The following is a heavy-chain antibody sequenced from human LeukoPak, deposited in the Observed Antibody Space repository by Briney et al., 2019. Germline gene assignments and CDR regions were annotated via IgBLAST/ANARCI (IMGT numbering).Heavy chain of an antibody. D-gene: IGHD1-26*01. CDR2: INTDGSSA. CDR3: ARATSWELPDY. Sequence: PGGSLRLSCAASGFTFSSYWMHWVRQAPGKGLVWVSRINTDGSSASYADSVKGRFTISRDNAKNTLYLQMNSLRAEDTAVYYCARATSWELPDYWGQGTLVTVSS. CDR1: GFTFSSYW. J-gene: IGHJ4*02. V-gene: IGHV3-74*01.